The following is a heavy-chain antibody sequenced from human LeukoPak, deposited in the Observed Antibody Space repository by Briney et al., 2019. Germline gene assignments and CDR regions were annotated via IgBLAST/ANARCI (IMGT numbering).Heavy chain of an antibody. CDR2: ISYDGSNK. D-gene: IGHD6-13*01. V-gene: IGHV3-30*04. Sequence: GGSLRLSCAASGFTFSSYAMHWVRQAPGKGREWVAVISYDGSNKYYADSVKGRFTISRGNSKNTLYLQMNSLRAEDTAVYYWAREEEGAAAGPYYGMDVWGQGTTVSVSS. J-gene: IGHJ6*02. CDR3: AREEEGAAAGPYYGMDV. CDR1: GFTFSSYA.